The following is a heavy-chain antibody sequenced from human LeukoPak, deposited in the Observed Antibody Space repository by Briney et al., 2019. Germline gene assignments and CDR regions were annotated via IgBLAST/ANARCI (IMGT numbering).Heavy chain of an antibody. Sequence: PSETLPLTCTVSGGSINSGGYYWSWIRQHPGKGLEWIGYIYYSGSTYYNPSLKSRVTISVDTSKNQFSLKLSSVTAADTAVYYCARGSVQYWFDPWGQGTLVTVSS. CDR1: GGSINSGGYY. J-gene: IGHJ5*02. V-gene: IGHV4-31*03. CDR3: ARGSVQYWFDP. CDR2: IYYSGST.